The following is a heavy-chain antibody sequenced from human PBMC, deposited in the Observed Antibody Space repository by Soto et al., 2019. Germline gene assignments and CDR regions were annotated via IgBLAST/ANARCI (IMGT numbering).Heavy chain of an antibody. D-gene: IGHD3-16*01. CDR3: TTDWGSGTHYARAFDV. V-gene: IGHV3-15*01. Sequence: GGSLRLSCEASGFTFNTAWMTWLRQAPGKGLEWVALIKTQAEGVTTHYAAPVKGRFTVSRDDSKNTVYLQVNSLNTEDTAVYYCTTDWGSGTHYARAFDVWGQGTMVTVSS. CDR2: IKTQAEGVTT. CDR1: GFTFNTAW. J-gene: IGHJ3*01.